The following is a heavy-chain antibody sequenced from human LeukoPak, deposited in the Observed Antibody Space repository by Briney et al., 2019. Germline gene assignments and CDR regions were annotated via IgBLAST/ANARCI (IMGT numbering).Heavy chain of an antibody. V-gene: IGHV3-23*01. CDR3: VQGRWGCTGTYSLFDH. CDR2: IRGSGADT. J-gene: IGHJ4*02. Sequence: GGSLRLSCAASGLIFSGYAMSWVRQAPGKGLEWVSSIRGSGADTYYADSVKGRFTISRENSKNTVYLQMNSLRAEDTAVYYCVQGRWGCTGTYSLFDHWGQGTLVTVSS. CDR1: GLIFSGYA. D-gene: IGHD3-10*02.